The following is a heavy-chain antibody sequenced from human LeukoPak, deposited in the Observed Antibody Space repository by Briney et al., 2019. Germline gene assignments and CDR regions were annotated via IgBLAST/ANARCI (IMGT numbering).Heavy chain of an antibody. CDR3: GRGGDGIDF. CDR2: INQDESKA. CDR1: GFTLRNYL. V-gene: IGHV3-74*01. J-gene: IGHJ3*01. D-gene: IGHD5-24*01. Sequence: GGSLRLSCAVSGFTLRNYLMHWVRQAPGQGLVWVSRINQDESKAYADSVRGRFTVSRDNAKNMLYLHLSGLRAEDTAVYFCGRGGDGIDFWGQGTTVIVS.